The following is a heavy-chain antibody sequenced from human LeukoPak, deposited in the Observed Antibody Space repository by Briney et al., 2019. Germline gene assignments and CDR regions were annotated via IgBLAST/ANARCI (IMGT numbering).Heavy chain of an antibody. CDR1: GGSISSGGYY. CDR2: IYHIGST. CDR3: AREPTGYGGNSVPLFDY. D-gene: IGHD4-23*01. V-gene: IGHV4-30-2*05. Sequence: SETLSLTCTVSGGSISSGGYYWSWIRQPPGKGLEWIGYIYHIGSTYYNPSLKSRVTISVDTSKNQSSLKLSSVTAADTAVYYCAREPTGYGGNSVPLFDYWGQGTLVTVSS. J-gene: IGHJ4*02.